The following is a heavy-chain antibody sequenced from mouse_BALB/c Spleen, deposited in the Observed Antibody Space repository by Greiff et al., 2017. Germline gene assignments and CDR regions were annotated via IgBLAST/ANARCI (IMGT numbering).Heavy chain of an antibody. CDR2: RSYSGST. CDR3: AIWLRRELAY. CDR1: GYSITGYDA. Sequence: DVQLQESGPGLVKPSQSLSLTCTVTGYSITGYDAWNWIRQFPGNKLEWMGYRSYSGSTSYNPSLKSRISITRDTSKNQFFLQLNSVTTEDTATYYCAIWLRRELAYWGQGTLVTVSA. D-gene: IGHD2-2*01. V-gene: IGHV3-2*02. J-gene: IGHJ3*01.